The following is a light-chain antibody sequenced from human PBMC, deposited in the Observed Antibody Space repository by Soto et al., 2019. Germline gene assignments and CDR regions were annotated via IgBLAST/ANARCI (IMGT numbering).Light chain of an antibody. CDR3: AAWDDSLGGPV. V-gene: IGLV1-47*02. CDR1: SSNIGSNS. J-gene: IGLJ3*02. Sequence: QAVVTQPPSASGTPGQRVTISCSGSSSNIGSNSVYWYEQLPGTAPKLLIYNNDQRPSGVPDRFSGSKSGTSASLAISGLRSEDEADYYCAAWDDSLGGPVFGGGTKLTVL. CDR2: NND.